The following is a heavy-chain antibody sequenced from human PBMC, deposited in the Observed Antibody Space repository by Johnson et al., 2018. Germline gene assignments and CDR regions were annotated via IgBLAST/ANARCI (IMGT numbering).Heavy chain of an antibody. CDR3: AKEKTPHVDYFFDY. D-gene: IGHD4-17*01. CDR1: GFTFTSYA. Sequence: QVQLVESGGGVVQPGRSLRLSCVASGFTFTSYAMRWVRQAPGKGLEWVALISFDGGNKNYADSVKGRFTIPRDNSENTLYLQMNSLRPEDTALYYCAKEKTPHVDYFFDYWGQGTLVTVSS. CDR2: ISFDGGNK. V-gene: IGHV3-30-3*01. J-gene: IGHJ4*02.